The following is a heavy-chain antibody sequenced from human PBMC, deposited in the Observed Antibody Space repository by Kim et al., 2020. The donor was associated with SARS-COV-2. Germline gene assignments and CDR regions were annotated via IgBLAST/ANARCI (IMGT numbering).Heavy chain of an antibody. CDR2: IIPIFGTA. V-gene: IGHV1-69*13. Sequence: SVKVSCKASGGTFSSYAISWVRQAPGQGLEWMGGIIPIFGTANYAQKFQGRVTITADESTSTAYMELSSLRSEDTAVYYCAREAKLSIAVADWAGNWFDPWGQGTLVTVSS. CDR1: GGTFSSYA. J-gene: IGHJ5*02. CDR3: AREAKLSIAVADWAGNWFDP. D-gene: IGHD6-19*01.